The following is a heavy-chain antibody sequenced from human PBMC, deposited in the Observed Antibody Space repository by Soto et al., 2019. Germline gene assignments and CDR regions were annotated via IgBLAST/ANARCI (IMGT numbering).Heavy chain of an antibody. Sequence: QVHLVQSGGEVKKPGASVKVSCKASGYSFSSYGVNCVRQAPGQGLEWMGWISTYNGNTNYAQQLQGRVTLTTDTSTNTAYMELRSLRSDDTAVYYCARDRFVLGAKAYFDYWGQGILVTGSS. CDR2: ISTYNGNT. D-gene: IGHD1-26*01. V-gene: IGHV1-18*01. J-gene: IGHJ4*02. CDR1: GYSFSSYG. CDR3: ARDRFVLGAKAYFDY.